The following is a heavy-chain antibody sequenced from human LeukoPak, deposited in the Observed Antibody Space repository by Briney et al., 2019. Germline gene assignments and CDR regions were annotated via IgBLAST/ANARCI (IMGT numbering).Heavy chain of an antibody. Sequence: SETLSLTCVVYGESFSGYYWGWIRQSPGKGLEWIGSIYNSGSTYYNPSLKSRITISVDTSKNQFSLRLRSVTAADTATYYCARDRLWIEPLDYWGQGTLVIVSS. CDR3: ARDRLWIEPLDY. V-gene: IGHV4-38-2*02. CDR2: IYNSGST. D-gene: IGHD5-18*01. J-gene: IGHJ4*02. CDR1: GESFSGYY.